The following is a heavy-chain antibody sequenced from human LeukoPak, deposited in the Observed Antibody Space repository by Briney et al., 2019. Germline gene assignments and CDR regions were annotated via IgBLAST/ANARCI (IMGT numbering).Heavy chain of an antibody. CDR3: ARDWGLQAYYYYMDV. CDR1: GFTFSSYD. V-gene: IGHV3-30*14. D-gene: IGHD4-11*01. Sequence: GGSLRLSCAASGFTFSSYDMHWVRQAPGKGLEWVAVISYDGSNKYYADSVKGRFTISRDNSKNTLYLQMNSLRAEDTAVYYCARDWGLQAYYYYMDVWGKGTTVTVSS. CDR2: ISYDGSNK. J-gene: IGHJ6*03.